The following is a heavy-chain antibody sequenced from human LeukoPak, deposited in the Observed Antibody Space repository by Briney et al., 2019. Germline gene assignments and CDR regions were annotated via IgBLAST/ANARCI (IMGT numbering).Heavy chain of an antibody. Sequence: GGSLRLSCAASGFTFSDYYMSWIRQAPGKGLVWVSYISSSSSYTNYADSVKGRFTISRDNAKNSLYLQMNSLRAEDTAVYCCARVVHDNLNYWGQGTLVTVSS. CDR3: ARVVHDNLNY. D-gene: IGHD1-20*01. J-gene: IGHJ4*02. CDR1: GFTFSDYY. V-gene: IGHV3-11*05. CDR2: ISSSSSYT.